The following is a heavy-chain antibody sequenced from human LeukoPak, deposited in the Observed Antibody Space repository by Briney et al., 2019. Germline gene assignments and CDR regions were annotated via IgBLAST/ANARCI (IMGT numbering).Heavy chain of an antibody. Sequence: ASVKVSCKASGYTFTGYYMHWVRQAPGQGLEWMGWINPNSGGTNYAQKFQGRVTMTRDTSISTAYMELSRLRSDDTAVYYCARFSVLALYDFWSGYSVFGYWGQGTLVTVSS. D-gene: IGHD3-3*01. CDR2: INPNSGGT. J-gene: IGHJ4*02. V-gene: IGHV1-2*02. CDR3: ARFSVLALYDFWSGYSVFGY. CDR1: GYTFTGYY.